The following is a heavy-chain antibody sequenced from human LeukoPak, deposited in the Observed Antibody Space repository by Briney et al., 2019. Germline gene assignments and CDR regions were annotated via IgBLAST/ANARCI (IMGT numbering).Heavy chain of an antibody. D-gene: IGHD3-16*01. CDR3: AKSSHAFGAFDI. V-gene: IGHV3-23*01. CDR2: ISGSGGSA. J-gene: IGHJ3*02. CDR1: GFTFDDYG. Sequence: RPGGSLRLSCAASGFTFDDYGMSWVRQAPGKGLEWVSGISGSGGSAYSADSVKGRFTISRDNSKNTLFLQMNSLRAEDTAIYKCAKSSHAFGAFDIWGKGTMVTVSS.